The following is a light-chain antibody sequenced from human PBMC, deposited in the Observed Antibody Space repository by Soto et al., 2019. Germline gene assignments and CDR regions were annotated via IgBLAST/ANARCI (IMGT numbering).Light chain of an antibody. CDR3: QSYDSSLGGSV. V-gene: IGLV1-40*01. CDR2: ANS. J-gene: IGLJ1*01. Sequence: QLVLTQPPSVSGAPGQRVTISCTGSGSGIGPAFHVHWYQQLPGTAPQLLIYANSNRPSGVPDRFSGSKSGTSASLAIAGLQAEDEADYYCQSYDSSLGGSVFGTGTKLTVL. CDR1: GSGIGPAFH.